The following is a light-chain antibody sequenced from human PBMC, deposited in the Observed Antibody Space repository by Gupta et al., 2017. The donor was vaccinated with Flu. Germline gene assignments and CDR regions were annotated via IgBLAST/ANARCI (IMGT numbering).Light chain of an antibody. J-gene: IGLJ2*01. CDR1: NLGDKY. V-gene: IGLV3-1*01. CDR3: QAWDSDSDEVV. Sequence: SSALTQPPSVSVSPGQTVTITCSGDNLGDKYPSWYQQKPGQSPLLVIFEIYRRPSGMPERFSGSKYGTTATLTISGTPARDEADYYCQAWDSDSDEVVFGGGTKLTVL. CDR2: EIY.